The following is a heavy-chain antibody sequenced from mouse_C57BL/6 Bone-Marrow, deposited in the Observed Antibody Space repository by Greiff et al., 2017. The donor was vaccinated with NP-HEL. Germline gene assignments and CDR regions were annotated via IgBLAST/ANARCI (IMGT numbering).Heavy chain of an antibody. V-gene: IGHV14-4*01. D-gene: IGHD2-3*01. CDR2: IDPENGDT. J-gene: IGHJ3*01. CDR1: GFNITDDY. CDR3: TTHDGYYWFAY. Sequence: EVQLVESGAELVRPGASVKLSCTASGFNITDDYMHWVKQRPEQGLEWIGWIDPENGDTEYASKFQGKATITADTSSNTAYLQLSSLTSEDTAVYYCTTHDGYYWFAYWGQGTLVTVSA.